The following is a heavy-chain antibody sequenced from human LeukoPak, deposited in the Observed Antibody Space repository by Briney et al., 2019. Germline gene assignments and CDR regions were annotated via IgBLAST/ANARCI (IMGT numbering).Heavy chain of an antibody. V-gene: IGHV3-7*01. D-gene: IGHD5-24*01. CDR2: IKQDGSEK. CDR1: GFTFSSYW. Sequence: PGGSLRLSCAASGFTFSSYWMSWVRQAPGKGLEWVANIKQDGSEKYYVDSVKGRFTISRDNAKNSLYLQMNSLRAEDTAVYYCARVTGRDGYNFPGYWGQGTLVIVSS. J-gene: IGHJ4*02. CDR3: ARVTGRDGYNFPGY.